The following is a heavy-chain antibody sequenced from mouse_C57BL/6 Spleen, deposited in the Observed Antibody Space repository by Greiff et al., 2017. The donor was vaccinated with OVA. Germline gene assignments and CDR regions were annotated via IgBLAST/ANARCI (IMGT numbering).Heavy chain of an antibody. Sequence: QVQLQQPGAELVKPGASVKMSCKASGYTFTSYWITWVKQRPGQGLEWIGDIYPGSGSTNYNGKFKSKATLTVDTSSSTAYMQLSSLTSEDSAVYDCARKHYSNSPMDYWGQGTTLTVSS. CDR3: ARKHYSNSPMDY. J-gene: IGHJ2*01. V-gene: IGHV1-55*01. CDR2: IYPGSGST. CDR1: GYTFTSYW. D-gene: IGHD2-5*01.